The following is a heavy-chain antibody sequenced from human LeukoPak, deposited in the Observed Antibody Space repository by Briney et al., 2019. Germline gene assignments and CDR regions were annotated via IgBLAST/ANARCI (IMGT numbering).Heavy chain of an antibody. D-gene: IGHD2-2*01. CDR1: GVSISSYY. CDR3: ARTPDCSSTSCYSYYYYGMDV. V-gene: IGHV4-59*01. J-gene: IGHJ6*02. Sequence: SETLSLTCTVSGVSISSYYWSWIRQPPGKGLEWIGYIYYSGSTNYNPSLKSRVTISVDTSKNQFSLKLSSVTAADTAVYYCARTPDCSSTSCYSYYYYGMDVWGQGTTVTVSS. CDR2: IYYSGST.